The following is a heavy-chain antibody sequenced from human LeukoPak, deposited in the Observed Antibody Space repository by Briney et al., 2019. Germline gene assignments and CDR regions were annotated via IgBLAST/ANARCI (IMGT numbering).Heavy chain of an antibody. V-gene: IGHV3-23*01. CDR1: GFTFSSYG. J-gene: IGHJ4*02. CDR3: AKRGGYSYGSGDY. D-gene: IGHD5-18*01. CDR2: ISGSGGST. Sequence: GGSLRLSCAASGFTFSSYGMSWVRQAPGKALEWVSAISGSGGSTYYADSVKGRFTISRDNSKNTLYLQMNSLRAEDTAVYYCAKRGGYSYGSGDYWGQGTLVTVSS.